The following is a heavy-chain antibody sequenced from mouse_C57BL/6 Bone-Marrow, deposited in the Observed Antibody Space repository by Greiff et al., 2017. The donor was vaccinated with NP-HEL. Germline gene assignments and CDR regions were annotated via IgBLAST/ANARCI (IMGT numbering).Heavy chain of an antibody. V-gene: IGHV5-6*01. D-gene: IGHD2-4*01. CDR3: ASPYDYDVAWFAY. CDR2: ISSGGIYT. J-gene: IGHJ3*01. Sequence: EVKLVESGGDLVKPGGSLKLSCAASGFTFSSYGMSWVRQTPDKRLELVATISSGGIYTYYPDRLKGRFTISRDKAKNTLYLQMSSLKSEDTAMYYCASPYDYDVAWFAYWGQGTLVTVSA. CDR1: GFTFSSYG.